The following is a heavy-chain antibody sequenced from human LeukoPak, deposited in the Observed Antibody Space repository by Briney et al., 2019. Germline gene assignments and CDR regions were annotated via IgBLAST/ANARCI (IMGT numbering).Heavy chain of an antibody. CDR2: ISSSGSTI. V-gene: IGHV3-48*03. Sequence: AGGSLRLSCAASGFTFSSYEMNWVRQAPGKGLEWVSYISSSGSTIYYADSVKGRFTISRDNAKNSLYLQMNSLRAEDTAVYYCARARSQLYGDLPSIFDYWGQGTLVTVSS. D-gene: IGHD4-17*01. CDR1: GFTFSSYE. J-gene: IGHJ4*02. CDR3: ARARSQLYGDLPSIFDY.